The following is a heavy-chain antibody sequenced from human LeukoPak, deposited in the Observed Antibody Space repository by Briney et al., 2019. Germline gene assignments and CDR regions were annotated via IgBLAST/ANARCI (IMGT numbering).Heavy chain of an antibody. D-gene: IGHD4-17*01. CDR3: ASRSGGDYPYFDY. V-gene: IGHV3-7*03. CDR1: GFTFSSYW. J-gene: IGHJ4*02. Sequence: GGSLRLSCAASGFTFSSYWMSWVRQAPGKGLEWVANIKQDGSEKYYVDSVKGRFTISRDNSKNTLYLQMNSLRAEDTAVYYCASRSGGDYPYFDYWGQGTLVTVSS. CDR2: IKQDGSEK.